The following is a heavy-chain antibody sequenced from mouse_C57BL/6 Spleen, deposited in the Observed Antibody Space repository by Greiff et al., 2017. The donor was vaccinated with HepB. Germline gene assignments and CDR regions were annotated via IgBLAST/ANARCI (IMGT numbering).Heavy chain of an antibody. Sequence: VQLQQPGAELVKPGASVKLSCKASGYTFTSYWMHWVKQRPGQGLEWIGMIHPNSGSTNYNEKFKSKATLTVDKSSSTAYMQLSSLTSEDSAVYYCARGGFYPWYFDVWGTGTTVTVSS. D-gene: IGHD2-1*01. J-gene: IGHJ1*03. CDR2: IHPNSGST. CDR1: GYTFTSYW. CDR3: ARGGFYPWYFDV. V-gene: IGHV1-64*01.